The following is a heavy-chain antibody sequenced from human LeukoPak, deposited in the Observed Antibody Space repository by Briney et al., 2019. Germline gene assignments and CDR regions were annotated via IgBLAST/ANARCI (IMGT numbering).Heavy chain of an antibody. CDR1: GFTFSSYA. CDR2: ISGSGGST. J-gene: IGHJ5*02. Sequence: GGSLRLSCAASGFTFSSYAMSWVRQAPGKGLEWVSAISGSGGSTYYADSVKGRFTISRDNSKNTLYLQMNSLRAEDTAVYSCAKDHAAGSYPGSYWFDPWGQGTLVTVSA. D-gene: IGHD1-26*01. V-gene: IGHV3-23*01. CDR3: AKDHAAGSYPGSYWFDP.